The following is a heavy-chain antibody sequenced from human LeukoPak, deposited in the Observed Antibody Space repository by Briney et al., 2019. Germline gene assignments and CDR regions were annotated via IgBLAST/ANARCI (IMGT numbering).Heavy chain of an antibody. CDR1: GLTVSSNY. Sequence: GGSLRLSCAASGLTVSSNYMSWVRQAPGKGLEWVSVIYSGESTYYADSVKGRFTISRDNAKNTLYLQMNSLRDEDTAVYYCARDSVSGWPFDYWGQGTLVTVSS. CDR2: IYSGEST. J-gene: IGHJ4*02. D-gene: IGHD6-19*01. CDR3: ARDSVSGWPFDY. V-gene: IGHV3-53*01.